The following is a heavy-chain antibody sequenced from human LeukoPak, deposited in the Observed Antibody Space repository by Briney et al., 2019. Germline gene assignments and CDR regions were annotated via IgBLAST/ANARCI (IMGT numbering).Heavy chain of an antibody. V-gene: IGHV3-23*01. J-gene: IGHJ3*02. D-gene: IGHD1-26*01. CDR1: GFTFSSYA. Sequence: PGGSLRLSCAASGFTFSSYAMSWVRQAPGKGLEWISGISGNGDYTIYAGSVKGRFTISRDSSKNTLCLQMNSLRAEDTALYYCARRILGAPYAFDIWGQGTMVIVSS. CDR3: ARRILGAPYAFDI. CDR2: ISGNGDYT.